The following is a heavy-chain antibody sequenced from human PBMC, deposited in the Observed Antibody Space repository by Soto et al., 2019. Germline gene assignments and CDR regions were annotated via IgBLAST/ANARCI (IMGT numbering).Heavy chain of an antibody. D-gene: IGHD3-22*01. CDR1: GYSFTSFW. J-gene: IGHJ4*02. V-gene: IGHV5-51*01. Sequence: EVQLVQSGAEVKKPGESLKISCKASGYSFTSFWIGWVREMPGKGLEWMGIIYPGDSDARYSPSFQGQVTISADRSISTAYLQWSSLKASNSAIYYCARVIAHYDTNGYFDLWGQGTLVAVSS. CDR2: IYPGDSDA. CDR3: ARVIAHYDTNGYFDL.